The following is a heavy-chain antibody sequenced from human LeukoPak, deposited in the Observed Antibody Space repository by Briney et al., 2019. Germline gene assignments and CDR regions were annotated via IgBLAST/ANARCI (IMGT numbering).Heavy chain of an antibody. V-gene: IGHV3-74*01. J-gene: IGHJ4*02. CDR1: GFTFSTYW. CDR2: AHSDGIGT. Sequence: GGSLRLSCATSGFTFSTYWMHWVRQAPGKGLVWVARAHSDGIGTIYADSVKGRFTISRDNAKNTVPLQMNSLRAEDTAVYYCARGGVGCFDYWGQGTLVTVSS. D-gene: IGHD6-19*01. CDR3: ARGGVGCFDY.